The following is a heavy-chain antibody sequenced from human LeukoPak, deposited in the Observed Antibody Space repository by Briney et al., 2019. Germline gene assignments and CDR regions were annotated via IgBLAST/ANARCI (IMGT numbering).Heavy chain of an antibody. Sequence: GGSLRLSCAASGLAFNNYAMSWVRQAPGKGLEWVSGITGSGRTTYYADSVKGRFTISRDNSKNSLYLQINSLRAEDTAVYYCAKEGDSSGYYPDYWGQGTLVTVSS. V-gene: IGHV3-23*01. CDR3: AKEGDSSGYYPDY. CDR2: ITGSGRTT. CDR1: GLAFNNYA. J-gene: IGHJ4*02. D-gene: IGHD3-22*01.